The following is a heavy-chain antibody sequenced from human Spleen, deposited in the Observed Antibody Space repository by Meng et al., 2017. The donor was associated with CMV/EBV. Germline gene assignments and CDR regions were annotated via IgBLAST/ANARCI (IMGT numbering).Heavy chain of an antibody. V-gene: IGHV3-9*01. CDR3: AKDQSGGMDV. Sequence: LSLTRAASGFTFDDFAMHWVRQAPGKGPEWVAGISWNSGSIDYGDSVKGRFTISRDNAKNSLYLQMNSLTAEDTALYHCAKDQSGGMDVWGQGTTVTVSS. CDR2: ISWNSGSI. J-gene: IGHJ6*02. CDR1: GFTFDDFA.